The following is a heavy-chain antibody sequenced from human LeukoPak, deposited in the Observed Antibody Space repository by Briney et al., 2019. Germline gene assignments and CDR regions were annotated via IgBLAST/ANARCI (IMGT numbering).Heavy chain of an antibody. V-gene: IGHV3-30*04. D-gene: IGHD5-18*01. CDR2: FPNDGNTE. CDR1: GSTFKNYV. J-gene: IGHJ4*02. CDR3: AREDSAMDY. Sequence: PGGSLRLSCAASGSTFKNYVMHWVRQAPGKGLEWVALFPNDGNTEYYTNSVKGRFTISRDNSKSTLYLQMNSLGPEDTAVYYCAREDSAMDYWGQGTLATVSS.